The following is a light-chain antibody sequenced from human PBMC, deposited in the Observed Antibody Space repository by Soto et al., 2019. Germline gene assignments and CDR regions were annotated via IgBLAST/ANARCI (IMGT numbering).Light chain of an antibody. V-gene: IGKV3-15*01. CDR3: QQYNNWPPST. CDR1: QSVSRS. J-gene: IGKJ3*01. CDR2: GAS. Sequence: EIVMTQSPATLSVSPGERVTLSCRASQSVSRSLAWYQQKPGQAPRLLIYGASTRATGIPARFSGSGSGTEFTLTISSLQSEDFAVYYCQQYNNWPPSTFGPGTKVDIK.